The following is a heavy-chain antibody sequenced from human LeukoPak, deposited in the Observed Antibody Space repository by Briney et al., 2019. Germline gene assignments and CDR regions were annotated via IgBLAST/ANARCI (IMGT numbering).Heavy chain of an antibody. CDR3: TRDQTPYY. CDR2: IRSEVYGGTP. J-gene: IGHJ4*02. CDR1: GFTFSSYG. V-gene: IGHV3-49*04. Sequence: GGSLRLSCAASGFTFSSYGMHWVRQAPGKGLEWVGFIRSEVYGGTPEYAASVKGRFTISRDDSKGIAYLQMNSLKTEDTAVYYCTRDQTPYYWGQGTLVTVSS.